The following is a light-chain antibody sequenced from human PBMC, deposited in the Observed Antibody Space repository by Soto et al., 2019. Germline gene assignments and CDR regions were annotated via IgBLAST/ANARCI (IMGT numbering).Light chain of an antibody. Sequence: QSVMTQSPSVSAAAGQTVVISCSGPRSSIGRNYVSWYQHLPGTVPKLVIYDAYKRPSGIPDRFSGSKSDTSATLAITGIQTGDEADYYCGVWDSALTTYVFGSGTKLTVL. CDR3: GVWDSALTTYV. CDR2: DAY. J-gene: IGLJ1*01. V-gene: IGLV1-51*01. CDR1: RSSIGRNY.